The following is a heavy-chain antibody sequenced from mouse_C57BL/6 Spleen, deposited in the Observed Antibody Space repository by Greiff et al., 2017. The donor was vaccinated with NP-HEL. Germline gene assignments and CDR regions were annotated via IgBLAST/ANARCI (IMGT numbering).Heavy chain of an antibody. CDR1: GYTFTSYW. D-gene: IGHD1-1*01. CDR3: ANYGSSYRYFDV. J-gene: IGHJ1*03. CDR2: IYPGSGST. V-gene: IGHV1-55*01. Sequence: QVQLQQSGAELVKPGASVKMSCKASGYTFTSYWITWVKQRPGQGLEWIGDIYPGSGSTNYNEKFKSKATLTVDTSSSTAYMQLSSLTSEDSAVYYCANYGSSYRYFDVWGTGTTVTVSS.